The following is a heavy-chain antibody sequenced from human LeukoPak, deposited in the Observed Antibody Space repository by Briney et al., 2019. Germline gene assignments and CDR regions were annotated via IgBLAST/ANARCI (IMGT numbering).Heavy chain of an antibody. CDR3: AKDRSIGTYYTFDH. Sequence: GGSLRLSCAASGFSVRTNYMNWVRQAPGKGLEWVSSISASGVMTYYADSVKGRFTVSRDNSKNSLYLQMSSLTAADTAVYYCAKDRSIGTYYTFDHWGQGTLVTVSS. V-gene: IGHV3-23*01. CDR1: GFSVRTNY. J-gene: IGHJ4*02. CDR2: ISASGVMT. D-gene: IGHD1-26*01.